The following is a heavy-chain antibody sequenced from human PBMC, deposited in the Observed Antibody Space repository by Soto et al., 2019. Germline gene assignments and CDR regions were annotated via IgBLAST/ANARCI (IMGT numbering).Heavy chain of an antibody. CDR3: ARGPRVSSTGTGAH. CDR2: ISDDGSTA. J-gene: IGHJ4*02. CDR1: GFTFSAYW. Sequence: GVSLRLSCAVSGFTFSAYWMHWVLQVPGKGLTWVSRISDDGSTATYADSVKGRFVISRDNAKNSLYLEMNTLRADDSGLYYCARGPRVSSTGTGAHWGRGTLVTVS. V-gene: IGHV3-74*01. D-gene: IGHD1-1*01.